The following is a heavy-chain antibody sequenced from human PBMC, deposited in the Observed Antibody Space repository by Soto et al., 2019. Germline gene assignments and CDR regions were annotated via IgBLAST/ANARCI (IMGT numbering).Heavy chain of an antibody. CDR3: ARDSVIAAAGTERDY. J-gene: IGHJ4*02. D-gene: IGHD6-13*01. V-gene: IGHV1-69*08. CDR2: IIPILGIA. CDR1: GGTFSSYT. Sequence: QVPLVQSGAEVKKPGSSVKVSCKASGGTFSSYTISWVRQAPGQGLEWMGRIIPILGIANYAQKFQGRVTITADKSTSTAYMELSSLRSEDTAVYYCARDSVIAAAGTERDYWGQGTLVTVSS.